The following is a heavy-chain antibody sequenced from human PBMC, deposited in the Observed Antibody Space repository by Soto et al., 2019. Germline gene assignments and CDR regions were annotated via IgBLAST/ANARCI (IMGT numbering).Heavy chain of an antibody. CDR1: VGSISSCGYY. Sequence: SETLSLTCTVSVGSISSCGYYWSWIRQHPGKGLEWIGYIYYSGSTYYNPSLKSRVTISVDTSKNQFSLKLSSVTAADTAVYYCASYFSRITIFGVVTAQDDAFDIWGQATMVTVSS. CDR3: ASYFSRITIFGVVTAQDDAFDI. J-gene: IGHJ3*02. V-gene: IGHV4-31*03. D-gene: IGHD3-3*01. CDR2: IYYSGST.